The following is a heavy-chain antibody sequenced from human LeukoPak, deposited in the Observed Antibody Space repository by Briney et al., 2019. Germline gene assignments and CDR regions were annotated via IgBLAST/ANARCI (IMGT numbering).Heavy chain of an antibody. D-gene: IGHD6-13*01. CDR3: ARTIAARGDY. CDR2: ISSSSSYI. CDR1: GFTFSSYS. V-gene: IGHV3-21*01. J-gene: IGHJ4*02. Sequence: RGALRLSRAAPGFTFSSYSMNWVRQAPGKGLEWVSSISSSSSYIYYADSVKGRFTISRDNAKNSLYLQMNSLRAEDTAVYYCARTIAARGDYWGQGTLVTVSS.